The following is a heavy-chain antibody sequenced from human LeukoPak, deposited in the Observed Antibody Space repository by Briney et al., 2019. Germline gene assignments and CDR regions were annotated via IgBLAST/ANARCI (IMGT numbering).Heavy chain of an antibody. J-gene: IGHJ4*02. V-gene: IGHV3-74*01. CDR1: GFTFSSYW. D-gene: IGHD3-9*01. CDR2: VSGDGSRK. CDR3: AKGSWTYYDILTGYGVFDY. Sequence: GGSLRLSCAASGFTFSSYWMHWVRQTPGKGLVWVSRVSGDGSRKTYADFVRGRFTISRDNSKNTLYLQMNSLRAEDTAVYYCAKGSWTYYDILTGYGVFDYWGQGTLVTVSS.